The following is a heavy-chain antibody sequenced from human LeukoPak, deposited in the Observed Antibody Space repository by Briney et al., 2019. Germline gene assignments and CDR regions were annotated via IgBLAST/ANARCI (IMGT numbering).Heavy chain of an antibody. D-gene: IGHD4-17*01. V-gene: IGHV3-48*01. CDR1: GFTFSSYS. CDR3: ARDGAYGDYTDLDY. CDR2: IRSDSSTI. J-gene: IGHJ4*02. Sequence: GGSLRLSCAGSGFTFSSYSMDWVRQAPGKGLEWVSYIRSDSSTIYYADSVKGRFTISRDNSKNTLYLQMNSLRAEDTAVYYCARDGAYGDYTDLDYWGQGTLVTVSS.